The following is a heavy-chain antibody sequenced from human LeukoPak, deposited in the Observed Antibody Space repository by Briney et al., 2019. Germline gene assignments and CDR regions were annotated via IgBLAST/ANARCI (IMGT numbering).Heavy chain of an antibody. V-gene: IGHV4-34*01. J-gene: IGHJ4*02. D-gene: IGHD3-10*01. CDR1: GGSFSGYY. CDR2: INHSGST. CDR3: ARDPYYGSGSYSFDY. Sequence: SETMSFTCAVYGGSFSGYYWSWIRQPPGKGLEWIGEINHSGSTNYTPSLKSRVTISVDTSKNPFSLKLSSLTAADTAVYYCARDPYYGSGSYSFDYWGQGTLVTVSS.